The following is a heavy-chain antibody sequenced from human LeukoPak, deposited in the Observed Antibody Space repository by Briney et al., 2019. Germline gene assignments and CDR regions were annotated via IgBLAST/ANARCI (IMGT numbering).Heavy chain of an antibody. CDR3: AREGSYDFWSGSLY. CDR2: INPNSGGT. CDR1: GYTFTGYY. D-gene: IGHD3-3*01. V-gene: IGHV1-2*02. Sequence: GASVKVSCKASGYTFTGYYMHWVRQAPGQGLEWMGWINPNSGGTNYAQKFQGRVTMTRDTSISTAYMELSRLRSDDTAVYYCAREGSYDFWSGSLYWGQGTLVTVSS. J-gene: IGHJ4*02.